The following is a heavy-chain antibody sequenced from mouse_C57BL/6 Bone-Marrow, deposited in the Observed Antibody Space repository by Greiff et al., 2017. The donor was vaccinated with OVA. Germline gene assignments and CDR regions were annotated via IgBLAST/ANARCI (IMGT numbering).Heavy chain of an antibody. D-gene: IGHD1-1*01. Sequence: QVQLKQSGPGILQPSQTLSLTCSFSGFSLSTFGMGVGWIRQPSGKGLEWLAHIWWDDDKYYNPALKSRLTISKDTSKNPVFLTFANVDTADTATYYCARIPPHYYFSSPWFAYWCQGTLVTVSA. CDR1: GFSLSTFGMG. J-gene: IGHJ3*01. CDR3: ARIPPHYYFSSPWFAY. V-gene: IGHV8-8*01. CDR2: IWWDDDK.